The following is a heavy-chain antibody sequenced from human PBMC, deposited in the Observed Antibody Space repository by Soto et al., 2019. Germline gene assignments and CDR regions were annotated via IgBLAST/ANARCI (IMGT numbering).Heavy chain of an antibody. J-gene: IGHJ5*02. Sequence: SDNCSVADDSSSSYYWSWIRKNPGKGLEWIGYIYYSGSTNYNPSLKSRVTISVDTSKNQFSLKLSSVTAADTAVYYCAGMVRGVIITYNWFDPSGQRTLVTVSS. CDR3: AGMVRGVIITYNWFDP. V-gene: IGHV4-59*01. CDR2: IYYSGST. CDR1: DDSSSSYY. D-gene: IGHD3-10*01.